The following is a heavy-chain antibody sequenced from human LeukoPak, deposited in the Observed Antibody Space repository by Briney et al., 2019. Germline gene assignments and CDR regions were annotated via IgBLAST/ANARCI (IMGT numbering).Heavy chain of an antibody. J-gene: IGHJ6*02. CDR2: ISGSGGST. V-gene: IGHV3-23*01. CDR1: GFTSSSYA. D-gene: IGHD3-16*01. Sequence: GGSLILSCATSGFTSSSYALNWVRQAPGQGLEWFSAISGSGGSTYYADSVKGRFTISRDTSNNVVYLQLNSLRAEDTAIYYCARFRWGDYYYYGVDVWGQGTTVTVSS. CDR3: ARFRWGDYYYYGVDV.